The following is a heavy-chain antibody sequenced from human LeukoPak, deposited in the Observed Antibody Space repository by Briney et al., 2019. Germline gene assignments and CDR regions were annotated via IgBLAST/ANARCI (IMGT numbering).Heavy chain of an antibody. V-gene: IGHV4-34*01. J-gene: IGHJ5*02. CDR1: GGSFGGYY. D-gene: IGHD3-3*01. CDR3: ARGRSALNWFDP. CDR2: INHSGST. Sequence: SETLSLTCAVYGGSFGGYYWSWIRQPPGKGLEWIGEINHSGSTNYNPSLKSRVTISVDTSKNQFSLKLSSVTAADTAVYYCARGRSALNWFDPWGQGTLVTVSS.